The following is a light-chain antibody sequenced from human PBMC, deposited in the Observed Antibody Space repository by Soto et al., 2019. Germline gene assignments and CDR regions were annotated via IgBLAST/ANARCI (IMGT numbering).Light chain of an antibody. J-gene: IGKJ1*01. CDR3: QQYNSYPWT. Sequence: DIQMTQSPSTLSASVGDRVTITCRASQSISSWLAWYQQKPGKAPKLLIYKASSLESGVPSRFSGSGSGTEFTFTISSLQPDDFATYYCQQYNSYPWTLGQGTKVEIK. CDR1: QSISSW. V-gene: IGKV1-5*03. CDR2: KAS.